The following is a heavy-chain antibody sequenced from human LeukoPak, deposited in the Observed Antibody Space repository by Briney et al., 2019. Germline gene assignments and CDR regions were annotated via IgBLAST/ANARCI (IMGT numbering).Heavy chain of an antibody. Sequence: RTGGSLRLSCAASGFTFSNYAMSWVRQAPGKGLEWVSSISGSNDNTYYADSVKDRFTISRDNSKNMLYLQMNSLRADDTAVYYCAREAGATDYWGQGTLVTVSS. J-gene: IGHJ4*02. D-gene: IGHD1-26*01. CDR3: AREAGATDY. CDR2: ISGSNDNT. CDR1: GFTFSNYA. V-gene: IGHV3-23*01.